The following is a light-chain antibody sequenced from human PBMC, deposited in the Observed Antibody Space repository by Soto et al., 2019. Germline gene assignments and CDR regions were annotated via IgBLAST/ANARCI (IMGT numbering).Light chain of an antibody. V-gene: IGKV3D-20*01. Sequence: IVLTQSPVPLSLSPGDRQPTPCVASQSVGSSDLAWYQQQPGLAPRRLIYDASIRAAGIPDRFSGSGSGADFTLTISRQEPEDFALYYCQQYSTSRTFGQGTKLEIK. CDR1: QSVGSSD. CDR3: QQYSTSRT. CDR2: DAS. J-gene: IGKJ1*01.